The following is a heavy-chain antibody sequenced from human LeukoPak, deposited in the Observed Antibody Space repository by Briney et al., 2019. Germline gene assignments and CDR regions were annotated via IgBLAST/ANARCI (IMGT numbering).Heavy chain of an antibody. J-gene: IGHJ6*02. Sequence: ASVTVSCEASGYTFTNYYVHWVRQAPGQGLEWMGIINPSGGSTSYAQNFQGRVTMARDTSTSTVYMELSSLRSEDTAVYYCATWGSSSSPLPTMDVWGQGTTVTVSS. D-gene: IGHD6-13*01. CDR1: GYTFTNYY. V-gene: IGHV1-46*01. CDR3: ATWGSSSSPLPTMDV. CDR2: INPSGGST.